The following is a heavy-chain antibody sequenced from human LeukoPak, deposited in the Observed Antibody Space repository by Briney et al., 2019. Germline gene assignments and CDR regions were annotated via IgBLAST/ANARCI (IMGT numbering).Heavy chain of an antibody. J-gene: IGHJ3*02. D-gene: IGHD3-10*01. CDR1: GFTFSSYT. Sequence: PGGSLRLSCAASGFTFSSYTMSWVRQAPGKGLEWVAAISGSGGTTYYTDSVKGRFTISRDHSKNTLYLQMNSLRAEDTAVYYCAKDAWFGEFDAFDIWGQGTMVTVSS. CDR3: AKDAWFGEFDAFDI. V-gene: IGHV3-23*01. CDR2: ISGSGGTT.